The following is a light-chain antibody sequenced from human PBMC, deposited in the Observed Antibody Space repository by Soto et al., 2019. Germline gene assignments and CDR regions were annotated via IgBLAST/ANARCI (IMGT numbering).Light chain of an antibody. J-gene: IGLJ1*01. V-gene: IGLV2-14*01. CDR3: SSYTSSSTLLYV. CDR2: DVS. CDR1: SSDVGGYNY. Sequence: QSALTQPASVSGSPGQSITISCTGTSSDVGGYNYVSWYQQHPGKAPKLMIYDVSNRPSGVSNRFSGSKSGNTASLTISGLQAEYEADYYCSSYTSSSTLLYVFGTGTQLTVL.